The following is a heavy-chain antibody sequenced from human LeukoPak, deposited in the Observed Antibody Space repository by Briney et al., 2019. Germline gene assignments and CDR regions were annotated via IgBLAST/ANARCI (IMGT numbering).Heavy chain of an antibody. Sequence: PGGSLRLSCAASGFTFSSYAMSWVRQAPGKGLEWVSTISGSGGSTYYADSVKGRFTISRDNSKDTLYLQTNTLRAEDTAVHYCAKSAEGITSTRSPINYWGQGTLVTVSS. CDR3: AKSAEGITSTRSPINY. V-gene: IGHV3-23*01. J-gene: IGHJ4*02. CDR1: GFTFSSYA. CDR2: ISGSGGST. D-gene: IGHD3-16*01.